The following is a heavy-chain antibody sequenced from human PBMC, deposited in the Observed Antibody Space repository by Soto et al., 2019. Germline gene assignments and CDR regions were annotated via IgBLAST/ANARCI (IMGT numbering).Heavy chain of an antibody. V-gene: IGHV1-8*01. CDR3: ARDHRYNWNDEGWFDP. J-gene: IGHJ5*02. D-gene: IGHD1-20*01. CDR1: GYMFSTYD. CDR2: LNPNSGNT. Sequence: QVQLVQSGAEVKKPGASVKVSCKASGYMFSTYDINWVRQAPGQGLECMGWLNPNSGNTGYAQKFQGKVTMTRNTSINTAYMELSSLGSDDTAVYYCARDHRYNWNDEGWFDPWGQGTLVTVSS.